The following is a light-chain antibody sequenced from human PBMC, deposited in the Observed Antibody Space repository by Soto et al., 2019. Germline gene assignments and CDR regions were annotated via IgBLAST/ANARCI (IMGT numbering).Light chain of an antibody. CDR2: DAS. Sequence: DIQLPQYPSTLSASVGDRVTITCRASQSISSWLAWYQQKPGKAPKLLIYDASSLESGVPSRFSGSGSGTEFTLTISSLQPDDFATYYCQEYNSYSGTFGQGTKVDIK. J-gene: IGKJ1*01. CDR1: QSISSW. CDR3: QEYNSYSGT. V-gene: IGKV1-5*01.